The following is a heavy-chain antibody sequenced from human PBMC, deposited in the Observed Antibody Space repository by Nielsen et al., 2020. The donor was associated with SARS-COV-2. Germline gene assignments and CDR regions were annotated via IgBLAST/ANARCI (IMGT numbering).Heavy chain of an antibody. D-gene: IGHD3-10*01. CDR1: GVTVSRNY. CDR3: ASFLRGTMVH. CDR2: IYSGGST. J-gene: IGHJ4*02. Sequence: GESLTITCAASGVTVSRNYMSWVRQAPGKGLEWVSVIYSGGSTYYADSVKSRFTISRDNSKNTLSLQMNSMRADDTAVYYCASFLRGTMVHWGQGALVTVSS. V-gene: IGHV3-53*01.